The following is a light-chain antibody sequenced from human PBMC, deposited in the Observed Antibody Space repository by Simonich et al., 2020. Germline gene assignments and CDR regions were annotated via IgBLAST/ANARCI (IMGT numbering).Light chain of an antibody. CDR2: DVT. CDR3: SSYTSSSTWV. J-gene: IGLJ3*02. V-gene: IGLV2-14*01. CDR1: SRDVGGYNY. Sequence: QSALNQPASVSGSPGQSITISCTGTSRDVGGYNYVSWYQQHPGKAPKLMIYDVTKRPSGVSNRFSGSKSGNTASLTISGLQAEDEADYYCSSYTSSSTWVFGGGTKLTVL.